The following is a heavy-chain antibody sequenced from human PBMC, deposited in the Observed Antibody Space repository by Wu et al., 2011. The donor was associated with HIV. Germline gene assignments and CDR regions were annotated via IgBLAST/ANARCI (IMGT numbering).Heavy chain of an antibody. CDR1: GYTFTGYY. J-gene: IGHJ6*02. CDR2: INPNSGGT. Sequence: QVQLVQSGPEVKKLGASVKVSCKASGYTFTGYYMHWVRQAPGQGLEWMGWINPNSGGTNYAQKFQGRVTMTRDTSISTAYMELSRLRSDDTAVYYCARDFYHDTGGYGEPIYAMDVWGQGTTVTVSS. D-gene: IGHD3-22*01. CDR3: ARDFYHDTGGYGEPIYAMDV. V-gene: IGHV1-2*02.